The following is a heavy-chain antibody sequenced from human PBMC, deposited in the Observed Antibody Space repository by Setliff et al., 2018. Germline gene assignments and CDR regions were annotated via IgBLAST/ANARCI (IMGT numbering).Heavy chain of an antibody. CDR3: AGGLPGDYDFNCFDT. Sequence: PSETLSLTCTVSGGSLNTYYWSWIRQPAGKELEWIGRINTSGTTRYNPSLRSRATLSVGESMHRFSLNLNSVTAADTAVYYCAGGLPGDYDFNCFDTWGQGALVTVSS. V-gene: IGHV4-4*07. CDR2: INTSGTT. CDR1: GGSLNTYY. J-gene: IGHJ5*02. D-gene: IGHD3-3*01.